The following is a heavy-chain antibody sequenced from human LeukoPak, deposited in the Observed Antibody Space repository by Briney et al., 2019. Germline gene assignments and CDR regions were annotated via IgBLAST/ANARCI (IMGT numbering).Heavy chain of an antibody. CDR2: ITGSGGNT. Sequence: PGGSLRLSCAASGFAFASFALSWVRQAPGKGLEWVSTITGSGGNTYYADSVKGRFTISRDNSKNTLYLQMNSLRAEDTAVFYCAKGFLRNMVLGFDYWGQGTLVTVSS. J-gene: IGHJ4*02. CDR3: AKGFLRNMVLGFDY. V-gene: IGHV3-23*01. D-gene: IGHD3-10*01. CDR1: GFAFASFA.